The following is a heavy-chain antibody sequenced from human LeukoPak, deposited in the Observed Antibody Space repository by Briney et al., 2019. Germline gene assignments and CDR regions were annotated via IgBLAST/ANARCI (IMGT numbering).Heavy chain of an antibody. D-gene: IGHD3/OR15-3a*01. CDR3: ARQTGSGLFILP. V-gene: IGHV4-39*01. CDR2: NSGST. Sequence: PSETLSLTCTVSGGSISSSSYYWGWIRQPPGKGLEWIGSNSGSTYYNPSLQSRVTISVDRSKNQFSLKLSSVTAADTAVYYCARQTGSGLFILPGGQGTLVTVSS. J-gene: IGHJ4*02. CDR1: GGSISSSSYY.